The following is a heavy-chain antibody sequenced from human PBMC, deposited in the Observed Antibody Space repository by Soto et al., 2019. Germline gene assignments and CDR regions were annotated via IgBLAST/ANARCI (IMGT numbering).Heavy chain of an antibody. CDR2: LYYTGST. J-gene: IGHJ4*02. D-gene: IGHD4-17*01. CDR3: ARVGATVTSQALGFDH. Sequence: QVQLQESGRGLVRPSETLSLTCTVSGGSISSHYWSWVRQPPGKGLEWIGYLYYTGSTNYNASLKSQVTMSLDTSKNQFSLMLTSVTAADTAVYYCARVGATVTSQALGFDHWGQGILVTVSS. V-gene: IGHV4-59*11. CDR1: GGSISSHY.